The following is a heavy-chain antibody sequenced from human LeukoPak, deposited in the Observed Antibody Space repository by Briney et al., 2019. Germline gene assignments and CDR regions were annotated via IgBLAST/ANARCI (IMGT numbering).Heavy chain of an antibody. CDR1: GFTFSSYG. CDR2: IKQDGSEK. V-gene: IGHV3-7*01. D-gene: IGHD1-26*01. CDR3: ARFSGSRHTIDY. Sequence: GRSLRLSCEVSGFTFSSYGMHWVRQAPGKGLEWVANIKQDGSEKYYVDSVKGRFTISRDNAKNSLYLQMNSLRAEDTALYYCARFSGSRHTIDYWGQGTLVTVSS. J-gene: IGHJ4*02.